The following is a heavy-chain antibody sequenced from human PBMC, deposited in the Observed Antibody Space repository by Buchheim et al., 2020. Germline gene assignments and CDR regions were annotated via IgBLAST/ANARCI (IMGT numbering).Heavy chain of an antibody. D-gene: IGHD1-14*01. Sequence: VQLQQWGAGLLKPSETLSLTCAVYGGSFSDYYWNWIRQLPEKGLEWIGEIHQRGSTKYNPSLKSRATMSVDASKNQFSLSVTSVTAADTAVYYCARGPGARRTLDYWGQGTL. CDR3: ARGPGARRTLDY. J-gene: IGHJ4*02. CDR1: GGSFSDYY. V-gene: IGHV4-34*01. CDR2: IHQRGST.